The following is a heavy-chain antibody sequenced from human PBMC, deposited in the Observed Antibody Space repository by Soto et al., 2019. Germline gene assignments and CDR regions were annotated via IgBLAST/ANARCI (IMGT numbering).Heavy chain of an antibody. CDR2: LRWNSSFS. J-gene: IGHJ3*02. CDR1: GFSFDDYT. D-gene: IGHD3-22*01. CDR3: AKCRGTIVVTDAYDI. V-gene: IGHV3-9*01. Sequence: EMLLVESGGGLVQPGRSLRLSCGGSGFSFDDYTMHWVRQAPGKGPEWVASLRWNSSFSGYADSVKGRFTIYRDNAQGSVHLQMNNLRTEDTALYYCAKCRGTIVVTDAYDIWGQGTMVTVSS.